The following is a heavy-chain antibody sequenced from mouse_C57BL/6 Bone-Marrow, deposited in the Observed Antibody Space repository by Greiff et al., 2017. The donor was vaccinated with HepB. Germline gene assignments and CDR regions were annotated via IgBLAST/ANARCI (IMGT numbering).Heavy chain of an antibody. CDR1: GYTFTSYG. CDR2: IYPRSGNT. Sequence: QVQLQQSGAELARPGASVKLSCKASGYTFTSYGISWVKQRTGQGLEWIGEIYPRSGNTYYNEKFKGKATLNADKSSSTAYMELRSLTSEDSAVYFCAVLLLRRGYFDVWGTGTTVTVSS. V-gene: IGHV1-81*01. CDR3: AVLLLRRGYFDV. D-gene: IGHD1-1*01. J-gene: IGHJ1*03.